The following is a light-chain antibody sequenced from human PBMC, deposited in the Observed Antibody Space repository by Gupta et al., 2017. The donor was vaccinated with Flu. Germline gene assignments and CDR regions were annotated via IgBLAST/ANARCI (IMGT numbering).Light chain of an antibody. J-gene: IGLJ2*01. CDR3: CSYAGSSTVL. CDR1: SSDVGSYHL. CDR2: EDN. Sequence: TSSDVGSYHLVSWYQQYPGKAPKLMIYEDNKRPSGVSNRFSGSKSGNTASLTISGLQAEDEADYYGCSYAGSSTVLFGGGTKLTV. V-gene: IGLV2-23*01.